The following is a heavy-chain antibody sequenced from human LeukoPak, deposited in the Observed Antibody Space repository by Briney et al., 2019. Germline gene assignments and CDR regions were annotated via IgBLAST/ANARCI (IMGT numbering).Heavy chain of an antibody. Sequence: SETLSLTCTVSGGSICSYYWNWIRQPPGKGLEWIGYIYYSGGTNYNPSLKSRVTISVDTSKNQFSLKLSSVTAADTAVYYCARHSWPYSRADWGQGTLVTVSS. J-gene: IGHJ4*02. CDR3: ARHSWPYSRAD. CDR1: GGSICSYY. V-gene: IGHV4-59*08. D-gene: IGHD1-26*01. CDR2: IYYSGGT.